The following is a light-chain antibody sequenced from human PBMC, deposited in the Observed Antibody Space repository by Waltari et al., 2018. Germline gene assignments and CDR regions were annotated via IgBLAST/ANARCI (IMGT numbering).Light chain of an antibody. J-gene: IGKJ4*01. V-gene: IGKV1-39*01. Sequence: DIQMIQSPSSLSASVGDRVTITCRASQSISTYLNWYLQKPGKAPNLLIYAASSLQSGVPSRFSGSGSGTDFTLTISSLQPEDFATYYCQQSYSPLTFGGGTKVEIK. CDR1: QSISTY. CDR3: QQSYSPLT. CDR2: AAS.